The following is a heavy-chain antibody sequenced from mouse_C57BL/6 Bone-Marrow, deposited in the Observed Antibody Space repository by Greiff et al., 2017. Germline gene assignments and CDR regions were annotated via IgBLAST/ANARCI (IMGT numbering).Heavy chain of an antibody. CDR3: ARFPLAY. CDR2: INPYNGGT. J-gene: IGHJ3*01. CDR1: GYTFTDYY. Sequence: VHVKQSGPVLVKPGASVKMSCTASGYTFTDYYMNWVKQSHGKSLEWIGVINPYNGGTSYNQKFKGKATLTVDKSSSTAYMELNSLTSEDSAVYYCARFPLAYWGQGTLVTVSA. V-gene: IGHV1-19*01.